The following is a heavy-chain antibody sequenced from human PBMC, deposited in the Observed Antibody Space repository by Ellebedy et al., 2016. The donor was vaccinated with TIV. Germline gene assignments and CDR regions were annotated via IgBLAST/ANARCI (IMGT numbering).Heavy chain of an antibody. Sequence: SETLSLXXTVSGGSISSGGYYWGWIRQHPGKGLEWIGYIYYSGSTYYNPSLKSRVTISVDTSKNQFSLKLSSVTAADTAVYYCARGRGIFDWLLYRPPQSHYFDYWGQGTLVTVSS. CDR3: ARGRGIFDWLLYRPPQSHYFDY. CDR2: IYYSGST. D-gene: IGHD3-9*01. J-gene: IGHJ4*02. CDR1: GGSISSGGYY. V-gene: IGHV4-31*03.